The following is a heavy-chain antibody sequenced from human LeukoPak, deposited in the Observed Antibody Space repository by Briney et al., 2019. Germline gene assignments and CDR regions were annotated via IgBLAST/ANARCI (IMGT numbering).Heavy chain of an antibody. Sequence: PGGSLRLSCAASGFTFSSYGMHWVRQAPGKGLEWVAVIWYDGSNKYYADSVKGRFTISRDNSKSTLYLQTNSLRAEDTAVYYCARRDPDDAFDIWGQGTMVTVSS. CDR1: GFTFSSYG. CDR3: ARRDPDDAFDI. CDR2: IWYDGSNK. J-gene: IGHJ3*02. V-gene: IGHV3-33*01.